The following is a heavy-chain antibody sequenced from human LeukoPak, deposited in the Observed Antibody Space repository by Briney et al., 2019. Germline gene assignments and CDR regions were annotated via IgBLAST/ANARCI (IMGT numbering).Heavy chain of an antibody. D-gene: IGHD6-13*01. CDR3: AGSYSSSWYYFDY. V-gene: IGHV4-39*07. CDR2: IYYSGST. Sequence: SETLSLTCTVSGGSISSSSYYWGWIRQPPGKGLEWIGSIYYSGSTYYNPSLKSRVTISVDTSKNQLSLKLSSVTAADTAVYYCAGSYSSSWYYFDYWGQGTLVTVSS. CDR1: GGSISSSSYY. J-gene: IGHJ4*02.